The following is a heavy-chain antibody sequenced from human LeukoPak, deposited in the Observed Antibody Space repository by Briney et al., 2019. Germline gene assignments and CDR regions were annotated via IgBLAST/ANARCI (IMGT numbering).Heavy chain of an antibody. D-gene: IGHD2-8*01. Sequence: PGGSLRLSCAGSGFTFSSYAMSWVRQAPGKGLEWVSVISDSGDYTSYADSVRGRFTISRDNSRNTLYLQMNSLRPEDTAVYYCAKDASIGKYCTNGVCSPFDYWGQGTLVTVSS. V-gene: IGHV3-23*01. CDR2: ISDSGDYT. CDR1: GFTFSSYA. CDR3: AKDASIGKYCTNGVCSPFDY. J-gene: IGHJ4*02.